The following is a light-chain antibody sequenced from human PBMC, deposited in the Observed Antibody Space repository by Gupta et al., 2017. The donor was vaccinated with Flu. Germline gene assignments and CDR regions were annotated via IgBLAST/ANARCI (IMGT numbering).Light chain of an antibody. CDR1: DSNIGDNY. J-gene: IGLJ2*01. V-gene: IGLV1-47*01. Sequence: QSVLTQPPSASGTPGQTVTISCSGSDSNIGDNYVYWFQQFPGMAPKLLIAKTSQRSSGVTDRFSGSKSDTSASLVISGLRSEDEADYYCAVWDDTLRGVVFGGGTKLT. CDR2: KTS. CDR3: AVWDDTLRGVV.